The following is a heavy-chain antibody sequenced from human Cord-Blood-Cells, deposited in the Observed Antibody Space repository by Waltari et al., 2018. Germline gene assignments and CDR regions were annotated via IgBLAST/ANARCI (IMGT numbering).Heavy chain of an antibody. Sequence: EVQLVESGGGLVQPGRSLRLSCAASGFTFDDYALHWVRQAPGKGLEWVSGSSWNSGSRGYADSVKGRFTISRDNAKNSLYLQMNSLRAEDMALYYCAKVAGSGSYFDYWGQGTLVTVSS. CDR2: SSWNSGSR. CDR3: AKVAGSGSYFDY. CDR1: GFTFDDYA. J-gene: IGHJ4*02. V-gene: IGHV3-9*03. D-gene: IGHD1-26*01.